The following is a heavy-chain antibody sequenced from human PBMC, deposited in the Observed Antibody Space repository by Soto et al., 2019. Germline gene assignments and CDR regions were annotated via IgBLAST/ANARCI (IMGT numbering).Heavy chain of an antibody. J-gene: IGHJ5*02. D-gene: IGHD2-15*01. CDR3: ARDRLGGSGA. V-gene: IGHV4-31*03. CDR2: IYYSGST. CDR1: GGFISSGGYY. Sequence: SETLSLTCTVSGGFISSGGYYWSWIRQHPGKGLEWIGYIYYSGSTYYNPSLKSRVTISVDTSKNQFSLKLSSVTAADTAVYYCARDRLGGSGAWGQGTLVTVSS.